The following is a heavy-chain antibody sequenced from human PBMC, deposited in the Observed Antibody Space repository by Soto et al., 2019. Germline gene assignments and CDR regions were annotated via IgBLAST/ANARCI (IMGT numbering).Heavy chain of an antibody. CDR2: ITLGIGGT. Sequence: EVQLLESGGDLVQPGGSLRVSCAASGFSFSSYAMNWVRQAPGKGLEWVSTITLGIGGTYYADSVKGRFTISRDLSKNILYLQMNSLRAEDTAVYYCARFPTMVRGLLLSYFDYWGQGTLVTVSS. J-gene: IGHJ4*02. D-gene: IGHD3-10*01. CDR1: GFSFSSYA. CDR3: ARFPTMVRGLLLSYFDY. V-gene: IGHV3-23*01.